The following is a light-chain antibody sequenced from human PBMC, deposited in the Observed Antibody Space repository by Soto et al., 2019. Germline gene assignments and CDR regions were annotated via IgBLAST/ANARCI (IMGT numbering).Light chain of an antibody. V-gene: IGLV1-44*01. CDR1: SSNIVSNT. Sequence: QSVLTQPPSASGTPGQRVTVSCSGSSSNIVSNTVNWYQQLPGRAPTLLIYSNNQRPSGVPDRFSGSKSGTSVPLAISGLQSEDEADDDCAAWDDSLNGLVIGGGTKLTVL. CDR2: SNN. J-gene: IGLJ3*02. CDR3: AAWDDSLNGLV.